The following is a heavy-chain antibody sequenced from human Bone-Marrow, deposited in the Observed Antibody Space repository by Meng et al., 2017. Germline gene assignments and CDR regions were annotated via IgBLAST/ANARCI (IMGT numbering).Heavy chain of an antibody. CDR2: ISAYNGNT. D-gene: IGHD4-17*01. CDR1: GYTFTSYG. V-gene: IGHV1-18*01. CDR3: ARTSSTVTYYYYYYGMDV. Sequence: ASVKVTCKASGYTFTSYGSSWVRQAPGQGLEWMGWISAYNGNTNYAQKLQGRVTMTRNTSISTAYMELSSLRAEDTAVYYCARTSSTVTYYYYYYGMDVWGQGTMVTVSS. J-gene: IGHJ6*02.